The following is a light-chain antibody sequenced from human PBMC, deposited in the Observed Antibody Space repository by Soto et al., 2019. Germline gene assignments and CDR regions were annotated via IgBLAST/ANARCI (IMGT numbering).Light chain of an antibody. J-gene: IGKJ4*01. Sequence: DIQMSQSPSTLSASVGDRVTITCRSSQSINNWLAWYQQKPGGAPKLLIYKASVLESGVPSRFSGSGSGTEFTLTISGLQPDDFATYFCQQYSTYPSLTFGGGTQVENK. V-gene: IGKV1-5*03. CDR3: QQYSTYPSLT. CDR2: KAS. CDR1: QSINNW.